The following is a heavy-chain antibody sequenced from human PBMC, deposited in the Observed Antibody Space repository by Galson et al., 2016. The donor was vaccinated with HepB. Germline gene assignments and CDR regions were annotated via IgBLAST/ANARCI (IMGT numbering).Heavy chain of an antibody. Sequence: SLRLSCAASGFIFSIYAMNWVRQAPGKGLEWVSSISSSGTYIYYADSVKGRFTISRDNAKRSLYLQMNSLRAEDTAVYYCARGKEGEEAFDIWGQGTMVTVSS. J-gene: IGHJ3*02. D-gene: IGHD3-16*01. CDR1: GFIFSIYA. V-gene: IGHV3-21*01. CDR2: ISSSGTYI. CDR3: ARGKEGEEAFDI.